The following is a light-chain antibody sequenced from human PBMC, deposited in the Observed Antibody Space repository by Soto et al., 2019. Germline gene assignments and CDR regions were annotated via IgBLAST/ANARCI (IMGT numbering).Light chain of an antibody. J-gene: IGLJ3*02. V-gene: IGLV4-69*01. CDR3: QTWVTGTWV. CDR1: SGHTNYA. CDR2: LYSDGSH. Sequence: QPVLTQSPSASASLGASVKLTCTLNSGHTNYAIAWHQQQPEKGPRFLMKLYSDGSHTKGDGIPDRFSGSSSEAERYLTITSLQSEDEADYYCQTWVTGTWVFGGGTKVTVL.